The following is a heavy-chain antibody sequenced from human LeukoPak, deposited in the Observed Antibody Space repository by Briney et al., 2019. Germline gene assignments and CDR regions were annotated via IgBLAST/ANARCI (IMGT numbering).Heavy chain of an antibody. CDR1: GFTFSSFW. Sequence: GGSETLFCAPSGFTFSSFWMSCVRQAPGKGLEWVANIKQDGSDKYHVDSQTLGRADSRDNAKNSLYLQMNSLRAEDTAVYYCARSLGYCSAGSCFPFDYWGHG. V-gene: IGHV3-7*05. D-gene: IGHD2-15*01. J-gene: IGHJ4*03. CDR2: IKQDGSDK. CDR3: ARSLGYCSAGSCFPFDY.